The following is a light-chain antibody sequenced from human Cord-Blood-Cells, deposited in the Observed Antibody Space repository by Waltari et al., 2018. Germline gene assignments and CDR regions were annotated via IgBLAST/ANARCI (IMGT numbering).Light chain of an antibody. CDR1: SSDVGRYNL. CDR2: EGS. V-gene: IGLV2-23*03. J-gene: IGLJ2*01. Sequence: SALTHPAPVSGSPGQSSPISCPGTSSDVGRYNLVSWYQQHPGKAPKPMIYEGSKRPSGVSNRFSGSKSGNTASLTFSGLQAEDEADYYCCSYAGSSTFVVFGGGTKLTVL. CDR3: CSYAGSSTFVV.